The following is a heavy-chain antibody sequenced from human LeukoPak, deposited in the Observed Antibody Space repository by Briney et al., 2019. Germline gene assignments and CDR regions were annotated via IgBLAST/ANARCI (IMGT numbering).Heavy chain of an antibody. CDR1: GGSFSGYY. J-gene: IGHJ4*02. CDR3: ARGLLAAAGTDY. CDR2: INHSGST. D-gene: IGHD6-13*01. Sequence: SETLSLTCAVYGGSFSGYYWSWIRQPPGKGLEWIGEINHSGSTNYNPSLKSRVTISVDTSKNQFSLKLSSVTAADTAVYYCARGLLAAAGTDYWSQGTLVTVYS. V-gene: IGHV4-34*01.